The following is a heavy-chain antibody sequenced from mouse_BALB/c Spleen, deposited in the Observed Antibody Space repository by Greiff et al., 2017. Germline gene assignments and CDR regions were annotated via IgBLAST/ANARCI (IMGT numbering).Heavy chain of an antibody. V-gene: IGHV5-17*03. Sequence: EVKLVESGGGLVQPGGSRKLSCAASGFTFSSFGMHWVRQAPEKGLEWVAYISSGSSTIYYADTVKGRFTISRDNAKNNLYLQMSSLKSEDTAMYYCARGPLYDYWAMDYWGQGTSVTVSS. CDR3: ARGPLYDYWAMDY. CDR2: ISSGSSTI. J-gene: IGHJ4*01. D-gene: IGHD2-4*01. CDR1: GFTFSSFG.